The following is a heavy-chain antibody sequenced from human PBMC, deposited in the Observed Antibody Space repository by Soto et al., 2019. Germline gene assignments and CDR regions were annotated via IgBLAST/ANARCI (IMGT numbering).Heavy chain of an antibody. J-gene: IGHJ4*02. Sequence: GGSLRLSCTASGFTFGDYAMSWFRQAPGKGLEWVGFIRSKAYGGTTEYAASVKGRFTISRDDSKSIAYLQMNSLKTEDTAVYYCTRDMPRYCSGGSCSPHCDYWGQGTLVTVSS. D-gene: IGHD2-15*01. CDR2: IRSKAYGGTT. V-gene: IGHV3-49*03. CDR3: TRDMPRYCSGGSCSPHCDY. CDR1: GFTFGDYA.